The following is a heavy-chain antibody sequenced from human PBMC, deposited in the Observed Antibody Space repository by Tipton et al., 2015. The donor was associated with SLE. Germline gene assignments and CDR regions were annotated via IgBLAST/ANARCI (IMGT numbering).Heavy chain of an antibody. CDR3: ARAGLRTGLYYFDY. J-gene: IGHJ4*02. CDR2: ISGYNGNT. Sequence: QSGPEVKKPGASVKVSCKASSYTFTSYGISWVRQAPGQGLEWMGWISGYNGNTDYAQKLQGRVTMTTDTSTSTAYMELRSLRSDDTAVYYCARAGLRTGLYYFDYWGQGTLVTVSS. V-gene: IGHV1-18*01. D-gene: IGHD3-16*01. CDR1: SYTFTSYG.